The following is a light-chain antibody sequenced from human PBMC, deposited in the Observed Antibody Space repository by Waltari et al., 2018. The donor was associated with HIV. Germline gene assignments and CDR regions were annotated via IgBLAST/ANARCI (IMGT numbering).Light chain of an antibody. Sequence: QSALTQPPSASGSPGQSVTISCTGTSSDVGGYNYVSWYQQHPGKAPKLMICEVSKRPSGVPDRFSGSKSGNTASLTVSGLHAEDEADYYCSSYAGSNNFVVFGGGTKLTVL. J-gene: IGLJ2*01. CDR2: EVS. V-gene: IGLV2-8*01. CDR3: SSYAGSNNFVV. CDR1: SSDVGGYNY.